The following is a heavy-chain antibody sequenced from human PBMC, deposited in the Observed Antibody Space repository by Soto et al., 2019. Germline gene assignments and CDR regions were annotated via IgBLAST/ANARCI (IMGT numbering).Heavy chain of an antibody. CDR1: GFTFSNYA. CDR2: ISAGGGRT. J-gene: IGHJ4*02. D-gene: IGHD3-22*01. Sequence: HPGGSLRLSCAASGFTFSNYAMSWVRQAPGKGPEWVSSISAGGGRTYYADSVKGRLTISRDNPKNTLYLQMNSLRAEDTAVYYCAKGYYYDSSGYLDYWGQGT. V-gene: IGHV3-23*01. CDR3: AKGYYYDSSGYLDY.